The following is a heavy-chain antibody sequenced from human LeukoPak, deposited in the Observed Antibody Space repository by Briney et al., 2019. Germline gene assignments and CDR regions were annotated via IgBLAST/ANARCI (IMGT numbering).Heavy chain of an antibody. V-gene: IGHV1-69*13. Sequence: SVKVSCKASGYTFTSYDINWVRQATGQGLEWMGGIIPIFGTANYAQKFQGRVTITADESTSTAYMELSSLRSEDTAVYYCARGSIAVQHDYWGQGTLVTVSS. CDR2: IIPIFGTA. J-gene: IGHJ4*02. D-gene: IGHD6-19*01. CDR3: ARGSIAVQHDY. CDR1: GYTFTSYD.